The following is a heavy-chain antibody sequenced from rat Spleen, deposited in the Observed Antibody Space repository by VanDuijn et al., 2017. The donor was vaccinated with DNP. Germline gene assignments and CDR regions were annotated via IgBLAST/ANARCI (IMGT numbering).Heavy chain of an antibody. Sequence: EVQVVQSGGGLVQPGRSLKLSCAVSGLTFSHYGMAWVRQAPKEGLEWVATISSGGDSAYYRDSVKGRFTISRDNAQDSLYLQMSNLGSEDTAIYYCVTRGTGNDNWFAYWGQGTLVTVSS. CDR3: VTRGTGNDNWFAY. CDR1: GLTFSHYG. J-gene: IGHJ3*01. D-gene: IGHD5-1*01. CDR2: ISSGGDSA. V-gene: IGHV5S13*01.